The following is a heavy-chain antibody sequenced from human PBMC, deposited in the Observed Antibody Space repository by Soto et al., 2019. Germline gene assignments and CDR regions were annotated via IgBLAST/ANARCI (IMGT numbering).Heavy chain of an antibody. CDR3: TRAPSYGAFDI. V-gene: IGHV1-46*03. CDR2: INPSGGST. CDR1: GYTFTSYY. J-gene: IGHJ3*02. D-gene: IGHD4-17*01. Sequence: ASVKVSCKASGYTFTSYYIRWVRQAPGQGLEWMGIINPSGGSTTYAQKFQGRVTMTRDTSTSTVYMELSSLRSEDTAVYYCTRAPSYGAFDIWGQGTMFTVSS.